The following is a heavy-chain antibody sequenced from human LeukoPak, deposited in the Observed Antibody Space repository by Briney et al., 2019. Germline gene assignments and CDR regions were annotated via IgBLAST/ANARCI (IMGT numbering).Heavy chain of an antibody. Sequence: PGGSLRLSCAGSGFAFSTYGMNWVRQAPGKGLEWVSGISGSGGRTYYADSVKGRFTISRDNSNHMLYLQMNSLIAEDTAIYYCAKDDDWLRFEHWGGGTPGSVSS. CDR1: GFAFSTYG. D-gene: IGHD5-12*01. CDR3: AKDDDWLRFEH. V-gene: IGHV3-23*01. J-gene: IGHJ4*02. CDR2: ISGSGGRT.